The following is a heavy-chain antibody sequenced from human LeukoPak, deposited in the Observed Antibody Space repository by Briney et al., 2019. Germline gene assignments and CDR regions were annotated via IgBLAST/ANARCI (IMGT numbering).Heavy chain of an antibody. D-gene: IGHD3-10*01. J-gene: IGHJ6*03. V-gene: IGHV3-7*01. Sequence: AGGSLRLSCAASGFTFSSYWMSWVRQAPGKGLEWVANIKQDGSEKYYVDSVKGRFTISRDNAKNSLYLQMNSLRAEDTAVYYCAREGGSYYYYMDVWGKGTTVTISS. CDR3: AREGGSYYYYMDV. CDR1: GFTFSSYW. CDR2: IKQDGSEK.